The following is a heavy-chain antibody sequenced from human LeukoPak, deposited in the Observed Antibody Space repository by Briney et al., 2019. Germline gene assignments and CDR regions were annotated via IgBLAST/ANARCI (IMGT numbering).Heavy chain of an antibody. D-gene: IGHD3-10*01. V-gene: IGHV3-7*01. CDR3: AKLAKYFYGSETYYFFEH. Sequence: PGGSLRLSCAASGFTFSSYAMSRVRQAPGKGLEWVANIKQDGTEKYYVDSVKGRFTISRDNAKNSLYLQMNSLRVEDTAVYYCAKLAKYFYGSETYYFFEHWGQGTPVTASS. J-gene: IGHJ4*02. CDR2: IKQDGTEK. CDR1: GFTFSSYA.